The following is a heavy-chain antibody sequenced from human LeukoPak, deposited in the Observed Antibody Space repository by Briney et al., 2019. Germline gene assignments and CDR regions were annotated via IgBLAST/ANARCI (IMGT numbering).Heavy chain of an antibody. J-gene: IGHJ4*02. D-gene: IGHD1-26*01. CDR1: GFTFTSSA. CDR3: AVLVGATVGFDY. CDR2: IVVGSGNT. Sequence: GTSVKVSCKASGFTFTSSAMQWVRQARGHRLEWIGWIVVGSGNTNYAQKFQERVTITRDMSTSTAYMELSSLRSEDTAVYYCAVLVGATVGFDYWGQGTLVTVSS. V-gene: IGHV1-58*02.